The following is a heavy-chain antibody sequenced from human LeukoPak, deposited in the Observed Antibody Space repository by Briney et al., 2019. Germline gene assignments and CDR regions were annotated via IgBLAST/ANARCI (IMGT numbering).Heavy chain of an antibody. CDR1: GGSISSYY. J-gene: IGHJ4*02. Sequence: SETLSLTCTVSGGSISSYYWSWIRQPPGKGLEWIAYIYYSGSTNYNPSLKSRVTISVDTSKNQFSLKLSSVTAADTAVYYCARDQGYHDYWGQGTLVTVSS. CDR3: ARDQGYHDY. CDR2: IYYSGST. D-gene: IGHD2-2*01. V-gene: IGHV4-59*12.